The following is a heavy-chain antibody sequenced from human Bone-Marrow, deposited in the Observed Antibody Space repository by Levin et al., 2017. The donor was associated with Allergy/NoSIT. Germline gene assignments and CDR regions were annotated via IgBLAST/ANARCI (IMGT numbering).Heavy chain of an antibody. CDR2: IYYSGYT. V-gene: IGHV4-59*01. CDR1: GGSISSYY. CDR3: ARYSGSASAYGLDV. J-gene: IGHJ6*02. D-gene: IGHD1-26*01. Sequence: SQTLSLTCTVSGGSISSYYWNWIRQPPGKGLEWIGYIYYSGYTDYNPALKSRLTISVDTSKNPFSLRLTSVTSADTAVYFCARYSGSASAYGLDVWGLGTTVTVSS.